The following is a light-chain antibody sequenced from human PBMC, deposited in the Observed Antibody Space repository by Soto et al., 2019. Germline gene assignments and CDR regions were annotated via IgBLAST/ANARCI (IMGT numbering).Light chain of an antibody. CDR1: QSVSSSY. J-gene: IGKJ1*01. V-gene: IGKV3-15*01. CDR2: GAS. Sequence: EIVLTQSPGTLSLSQGERATLSCRASQSVSSSYLAWYQQKPGQAPRLLIYGASTRATGIPARFSGSGSGTEFTLTISSLQSEDFAVYYCQQYNNWPPWTFGQGTKVDIK. CDR3: QQYNNWPPWT.